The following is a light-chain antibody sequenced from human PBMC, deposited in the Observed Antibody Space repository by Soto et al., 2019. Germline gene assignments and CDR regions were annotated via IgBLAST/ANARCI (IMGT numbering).Light chain of an antibody. CDR3: CSYAGSSTRYV. J-gene: IGLJ1*01. CDR2: EVS. V-gene: IGLV2-23*02. Sequence: QAVVTQPASVSGSPGQSITISCTGTSSDVGSYNLVSWYQQHPGKAPKLMIYEVSKRPAGVSNRFSGSKSGNTASLTISGLQAEDEADYYCCSYAGSSTRYVFGTGTKLTVL. CDR1: SSDVGSYNL.